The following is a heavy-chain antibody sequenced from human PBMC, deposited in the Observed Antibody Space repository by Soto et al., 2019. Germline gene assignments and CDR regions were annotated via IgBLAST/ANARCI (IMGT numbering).Heavy chain of an antibody. CDR3: HRVPRP. CDR2: IYHSGST. CDR1: GGSISSGGYS. V-gene: IGHV4-30-2*01. J-gene: IGHJ5*02. Sequence: SETLSLTCAVSGGSISSGGYSWSWIRQPPGKGLEWIGYIYHSGSTYYNPSLKSRVAISVDRSKNQFSLKLSSVTAADTAVYYCHRVPRPCGQGTLVTVSS.